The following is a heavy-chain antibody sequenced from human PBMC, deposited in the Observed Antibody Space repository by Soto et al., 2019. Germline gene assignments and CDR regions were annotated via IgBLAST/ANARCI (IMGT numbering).Heavy chain of an antibody. Sequence: PSETLSLTCAVYGGSLSGYYWSWIRQPPGKGLEWIGEINHSGSTNYNPSLKSRVTISVDTSKNQFSLKLSSVTAADTAVYYCARGYCSSTSCYRYYYYYYMDVWGKGTTVT. J-gene: IGHJ6*03. CDR1: GGSLSGYY. D-gene: IGHD2-2*02. V-gene: IGHV4-34*01. CDR2: INHSGST. CDR3: ARGYCSSTSCYRYYYYYYMDV.